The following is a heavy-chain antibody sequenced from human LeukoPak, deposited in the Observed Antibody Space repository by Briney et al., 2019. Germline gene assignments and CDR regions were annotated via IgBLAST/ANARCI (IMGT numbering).Heavy chain of an antibody. V-gene: IGHV1-18*01. D-gene: IGHD3-10*01. CDR3: ARLRITMVRGVISLYWYFDL. Sequence: GASVKVSCKASGYTFTSYGISWVRQAPGQGLEWMGWISAYNGNTNCAQKLQGRVTMTTDTSTSTAYMELRSLRSDDTAVYYCARLRITMVRGVISLYWYFDLWGRGTLVTVSS. CDR2: ISAYNGNT. J-gene: IGHJ2*01. CDR1: GYTFTSYG.